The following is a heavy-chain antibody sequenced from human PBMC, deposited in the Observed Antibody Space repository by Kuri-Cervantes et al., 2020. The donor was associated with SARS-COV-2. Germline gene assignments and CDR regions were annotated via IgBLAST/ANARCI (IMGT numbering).Heavy chain of an antibody. J-gene: IGHJ6*02. Sequence: SETLSLTCAVSGYSISSGHYWGWIRQPPGKGLEWIGTISHSGSTYYNPSLKSRVTISVDTSKNQFSLKLSSVTAADTAVYYCARYALGELSGYYYGMDVWGQGTTVTVSS. V-gene: IGHV4-38-2*01. D-gene: IGHD3-10*01. CDR1: GYSISSGHY. CDR3: ARYALGELSGYYYGMDV. CDR2: ISHSGST.